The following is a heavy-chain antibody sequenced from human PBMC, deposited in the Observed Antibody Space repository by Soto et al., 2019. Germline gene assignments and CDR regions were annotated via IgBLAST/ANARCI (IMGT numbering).Heavy chain of an antibody. CDR2: ISYDGSNK. Sequence: GGSLRLSCVASGFTFSSYGMHWVRQAPGKGLEWVAVISYDGSNKYYADSVKGRFNISRDNSKNTLYLQMNSLRAEDTAVYYCAKDRFAGGAEYYCYYGMDVWGKGTTVTVSS. D-gene: IGHD3-3*01. CDR1: GFTFSSYG. CDR3: AKDRFAGGAEYYCYYGMDV. V-gene: IGHV3-30*18. J-gene: IGHJ6*04.